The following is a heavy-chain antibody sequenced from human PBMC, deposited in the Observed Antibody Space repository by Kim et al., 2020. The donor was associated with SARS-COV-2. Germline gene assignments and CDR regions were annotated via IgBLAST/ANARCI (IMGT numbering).Heavy chain of an antibody. CDR1: GYTFIGYY. V-gene: IGHV1-2*02. Sequence: ASVKVSCKASGYTFIGYYMHWVRQAPGQGLEWMGWINLNSGGTNYAQKFQGRVTMTRDTSISTAYMELSRLRSDDTAVYYCARVPYYDILTGYLTPNYYYYGMDVWGQGTTVTVSS. D-gene: IGHD3-9*01. CDR3: ARVPYYDILTGYLTPNYYYYGMDV. J-gene: IGHJ6*02. CDR2: INLNSGGT.